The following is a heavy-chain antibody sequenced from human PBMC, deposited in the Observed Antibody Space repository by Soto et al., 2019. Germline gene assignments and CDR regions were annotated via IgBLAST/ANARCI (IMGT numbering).Heavy chain of an antibody. CDR3: VRGAKGGYYVDV. V-gene: IGHV3-74*01. CDR2: IKYDGTIT. Sequence: EVQLVESGGGSVQPGESLRLSCAASGFPFSSYWIHWVRQAPGKGLVWVSRIKYDGTITNYADSLKGRLTISRDNAENTVYLQMNSLRVEDTAVYYCVRGAKGGYYVDVWGKGTTVTV. CDR1: GFPFSSYW. J-gene: IGHJ6*03. D-gene: IGHD6-13*01.